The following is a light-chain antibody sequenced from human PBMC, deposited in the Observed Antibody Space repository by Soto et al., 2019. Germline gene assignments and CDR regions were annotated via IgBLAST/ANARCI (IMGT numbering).Light chain of an antibody. V-gene: IGKV1-39*01. CDR1: QSMSGY. CDR2: AAS. J-gene: IGKJ2*02. Sequence: DIQMTQSPSSLSASVGDRVTIACRASQSMSGYLKWYQQKPGKAPKLLIYAASSLQSVVPSRFSGSGSGTDFPLTISNLQPEDFATYYCQQGDSTPSTFGQGTKLEIK. CDR3: QQGDSTPST.